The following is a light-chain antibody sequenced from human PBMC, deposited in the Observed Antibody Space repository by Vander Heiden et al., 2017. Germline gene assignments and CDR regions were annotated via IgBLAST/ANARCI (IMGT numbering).Light chain of an antibody. CDR3: CSYAGSSTFVV. V-gene: IGLV2-23*02. CDR1: SSDVGRYNL. J-gene: IGLJ2*01. Sequence: QSALTQPASVSGSPGPSITISCTGTSSDVGRYNLVSWYQQHPGKAPKLMIYEVSKRPSGVSNRFSGSKAGNTASLTISGLQAEDEADYYCCSYAGSSTFVVFGGGTKLTVL. CDR2: EVS.